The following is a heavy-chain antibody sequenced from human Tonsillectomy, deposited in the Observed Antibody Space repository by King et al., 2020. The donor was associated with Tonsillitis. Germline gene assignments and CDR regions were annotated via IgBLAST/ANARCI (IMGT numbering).Heavy chain of an antibody. CDR3: ARDKGADYYGSRRGAFDI. Sequence: VQLVESGGGLVKPGGSLRLSCATSGFAFSTYDMNWVRQAPGRGLEWVSSISSRIGGSTTYIYYADSVKGRFTISRDNAKNSLYLQMDSLRAEDTAVYYCARDKGADYYGSRRGAFDIWGRGTVVTVSS. J-gene: IGHJ3*02. D-gene: IGHD3-10*01. V-gene: IGHV3-21*01. CDR2: ISSRIGGSTTYI. CDR1: GFAFSTYD.